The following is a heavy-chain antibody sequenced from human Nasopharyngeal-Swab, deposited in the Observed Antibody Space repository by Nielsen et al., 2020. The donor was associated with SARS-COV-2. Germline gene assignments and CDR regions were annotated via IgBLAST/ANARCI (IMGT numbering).Heavy chain of an antibody. D-gene: IGHD3-3*01. Sequence: GESLKISCAASGFTFSSYGMRWVRQAPGKGLEWVAVIWYDGSNKYYADSVKGRFTISRDNSKNTLYLQMNSLRAEDTAVYYCARDTYYDFWSGYYRLTYGAFDIWGQGTMVTVSS. CDR1: GFTFSSYG. J-gene: IGHJ3*02. V-gene: IGHV3-33*01. CDR3: ARDTYYDFWSGYYRLTYGAFDI. CDR2: IWYDGSNK.